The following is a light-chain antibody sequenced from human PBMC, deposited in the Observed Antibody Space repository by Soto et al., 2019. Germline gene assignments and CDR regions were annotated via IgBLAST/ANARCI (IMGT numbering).Light chain of an antibody. CDR3: SSYTSSSTLGYV. J-gene: IGLJ1*01. CDR2: DVS. CDR1: SSDVGGYNY. Sequence: LTQPASVSGSPGQSITISCTGTSSDVGGYNYVSWYQQHPGKAPKLMIYDVSNRPSGVSNRFSGSKSGNTASLTISGLQAEDEADYYCSSYTSSSTLGYVFGTGTRSPS. V-gene: IGLV2-14*01.